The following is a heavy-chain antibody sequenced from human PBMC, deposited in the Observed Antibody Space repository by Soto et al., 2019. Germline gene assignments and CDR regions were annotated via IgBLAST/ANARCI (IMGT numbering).Heavy chain of an antibody. CDR3: VKGGWLDE. J-gene: IGHJ4*02. CDR2: ISGRDQST. Sequence: EVQLLESGGGLVQPGGSLRLSCAASGFPFSTYDMRWVRQAPGKRLEWGSVISGRDQSTYYADSLNGRFTISRDNYKNTVYRQMDSLRVEDTAVYHCVKGGWLDEWGQGTLVTVSS. D-gene: IGHD5-12*01. CDR1: GFPFSTYD. V-gene: IGHV3-23*01.